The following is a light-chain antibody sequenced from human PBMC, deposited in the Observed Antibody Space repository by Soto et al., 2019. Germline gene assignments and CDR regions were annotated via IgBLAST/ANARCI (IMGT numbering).Light chain of an antibody. Sequence: IVMTQSPATLSVSPGERATLSCRASQSIDNRLAWYQQSPGQAPRLLIYGASTRATGIPARFSGSGSGTEFTLTICGLQSEDFGVYYCQQYKNWRTFGQGTNVETK. CDR2: GAS. J-gene: IGKJ1*01. CDR1: QSIDNR. V-gene: IGKV3-15*01. CDR3: QQYKNWRT.